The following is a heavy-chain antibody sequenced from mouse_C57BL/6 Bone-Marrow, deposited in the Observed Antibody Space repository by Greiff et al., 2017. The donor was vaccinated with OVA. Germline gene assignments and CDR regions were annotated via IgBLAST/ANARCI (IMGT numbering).Heavy chain of an antibody. V-gene: IGHV1-52*01. Sequence: VQLQQPGAELVRPGSSVKLSCKASGYTFTSYWMHWVKQRPIQGLEWIGNIDPSDSETHYNQKFRDKATLTVDKSSSTAYMQLSSLTSEDSAVYYGARGEEDYDVGFAYWGQGTLVTVSA. CDR2: IDPSDSET. D-gene: IGHD2-4*01. J-gene: IGHJ3*01. CDR1: GYTFTSYW. CDR3: ARGEEDYDVGFAY.